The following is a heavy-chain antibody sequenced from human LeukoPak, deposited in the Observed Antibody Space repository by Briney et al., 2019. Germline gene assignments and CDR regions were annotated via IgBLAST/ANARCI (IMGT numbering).Heavy chain of an antibody. Sequence: GGSLRLSYAASGFTFSSYAMHWVRQAPGKGLEWVAVISYDGSNKYYADCVKGRFTISRDNSKSTLYLRMNSLRAEDTAVYYCASDRRVVIAPGAFDIWGQGTMVTVSS. CDR3: ASDRRVVIAPGAFDI. CDR1: GFTFSSYA. CDR2: ISYDGSNK. V-gene: IGHV3-30-3*01. D-gene: IGHD2-21*01. J-gene: IGHJ3*02.